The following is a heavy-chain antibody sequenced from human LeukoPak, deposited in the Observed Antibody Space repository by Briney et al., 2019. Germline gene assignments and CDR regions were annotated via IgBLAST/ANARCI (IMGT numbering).Heavy chain of an antibody. CDR2: ISSSGITI. Sequence: GGSLRLSCAASGFTFSDYYMTWIRQAPGKGLEWVSYISSSGITIYYADSVKGRFTISRDNAKNSLYLQMNSLRAEDTAVYYCARDASSSWIDYYYYMDVWGKGTTVTVSS. CDR3: ARDASSSWIDYYYYMDV. V-gene: IGHV3-11*04. CDR1: GFTFSDYY. J-gene: IGHJ6*03. D-gene: IGHD6-13*01.